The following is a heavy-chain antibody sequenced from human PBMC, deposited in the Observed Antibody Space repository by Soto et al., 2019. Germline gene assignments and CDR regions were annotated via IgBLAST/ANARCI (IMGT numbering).Heavy chain of an antibody. Sequence: PGGSLRLSCAASGYTFSDYYMSWIRQAPGKGLEWISYIDTSGTKIYYADSVKGRFTITRDNAKNSLYLEMNGLRDEDTAVYYCASHYDMWSGYLSPVDYWGQGTLVTVSS. CDR1: GYTFSDYY. CDR2: IDTSGTKI. D-gene: IGHD3-3*01. V-gene: IGHV3-11*01. CDR3: ASHYDMWSGYLSPVDY. J-gene: IGHJ4*02.